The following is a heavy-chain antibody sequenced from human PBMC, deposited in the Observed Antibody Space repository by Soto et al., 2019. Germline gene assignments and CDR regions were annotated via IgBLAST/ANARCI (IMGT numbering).Heavy chain of an antibody. J-gene: IGHJ6*02. CDR1: GFTFSSYA. V-gene: IGHV3-23*01. D-gene: IGHD6-13*01. CDR2: ISGSGGST. Sequence: EVQLLESGGGLVQPGGSLRLSCAASGFTFSSYAMSWVRQAPGKGLELVSTISGSGGSTYYADSVKGRFTISRDNSKNTLYLQMDSLRADDTAVYYCPAGIYSYGMDVWGQGTTGTVSS. CDR3: PAGIYSYGMDV.